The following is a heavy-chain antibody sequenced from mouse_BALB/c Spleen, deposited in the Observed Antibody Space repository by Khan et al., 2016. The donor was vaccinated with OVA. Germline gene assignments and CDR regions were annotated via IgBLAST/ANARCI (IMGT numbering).Heavy chain of an antibody. D-gene: IGHD4-1*02. J-gene: IGHJ1*01. CDR3: AKSNCYCCLDV. Sequence: QIQLVQSGPELKKPGETVKISCKAFGYTFTNYGMNWVKQAPGKGLKWMGWINTYTGQPTYADDSKGRFAFSLETSASTAYLQINNLKNEDTVTYTSAKSNCYCCLDVWSAGATVTVSS. CDR1: GYTFTNYG. CDR2: INTYTGQP. V-gene: IGHV9-3-1*01.